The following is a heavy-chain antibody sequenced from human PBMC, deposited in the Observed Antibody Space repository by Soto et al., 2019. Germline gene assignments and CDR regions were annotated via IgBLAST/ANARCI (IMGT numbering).Heavy chain of an antibody. Sequence: GGSLRLSCAASEFTFRSYWMHWVRQSPGKGLVWVSRISGDGSSTSYADSVKGRFTISRDNAKNTMNLQMDSLRAEDTAVYYCARSLPGTYGAFDLWGQGTMVTISS. J-gene: IGHJ3*01. CDR2: ISGDGSST. D-gene: IGHD1-7*01. V-gene: IGHV3-74*01. CDR1: EFTFRSYW. CDR3: ARSLPGTYGAFDL.